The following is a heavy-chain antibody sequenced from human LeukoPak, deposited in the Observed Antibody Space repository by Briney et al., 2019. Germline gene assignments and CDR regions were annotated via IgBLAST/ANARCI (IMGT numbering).Heavy chain of an antibody. D-gene: IGHD3-10*01. Sequence: ASVKVSCKASGFTFTSSAVRWVRQARGQRLEWIGWIVVGSGNTNYAQKFQERVTITRDMSTSTAYMELSSLRSEDTAVYYCAADQFGYYYGSGNYPWGQGTLVTVSS. V-gene: IGHV1-58*01. J-gene: IGHJ5*02. CDR2: IVVGSGNT. CDR1: GFTFTSSA. CDR3: AADQFGYYYGSGNYP.